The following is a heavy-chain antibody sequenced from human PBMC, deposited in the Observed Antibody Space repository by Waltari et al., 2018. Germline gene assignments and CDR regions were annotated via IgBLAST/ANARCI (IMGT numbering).Heavy chain of an antibody. D-gene: IGHD6-19*01. CDR3: ARRPIAVAGNGEGYFDL. V-gene: IGHV4-38-2*01. CDR2: TYHSGST. CDR1: GYSISSGYY. Sequence: QVQLQESGPGLVKPSETLSLPCAVPGYSISSGYYWGSIRHPPGKGLEWIGSTYHSGSTYYNPSLKSRVTISVDTSKNQFSLKLSSVTAADTAVYYCARRPIAVAGNGEGYFDLWGRGTLVTVSS. J-gene: IGHJ2*01.